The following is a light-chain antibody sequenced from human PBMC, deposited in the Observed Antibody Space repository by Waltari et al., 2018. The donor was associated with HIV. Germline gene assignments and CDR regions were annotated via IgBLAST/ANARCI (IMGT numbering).Light chain of an antibody. Sequence: QSVLTQPPSVSAAPGQTVTISCSGSSSNIGNNYVSWYQQLPGTAPKLLIYDNKKRPAGIPDLFSASKSGTSATLGITGLQTGDEADYYCGTWDSRLSARVFGGGTKLTVL. CDR1: SSNIGNNY. V-gene: IGLV1-51*01. J-gene: IGLJ3*02. CDR2: DNK. CDR3: GTWDSRLSARV.